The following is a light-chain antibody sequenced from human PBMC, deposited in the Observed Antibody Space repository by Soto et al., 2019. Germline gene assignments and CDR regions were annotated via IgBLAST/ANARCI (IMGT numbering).Light chain of an antibody. J-gene: IGKJ1*01. CDR3: QQYKDWPTT. Sequence: EIVMTQFPATMSVSPGQRATISCWASQSISATVAWYQQKSGQAPRILIHSTSTRATGVPARFSGGGSGTDFTLTITSLQSDDFGVYDGQQYKDWPTTFGQGTKVDIK. CDR1: QSISAT. V-gene: IGKV3-15*01. CDR2: STS.